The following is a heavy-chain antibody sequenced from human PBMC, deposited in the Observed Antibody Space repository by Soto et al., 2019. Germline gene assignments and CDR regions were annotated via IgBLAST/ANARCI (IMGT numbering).Heavy chain of an antibody. CDR1: GGSITTNHA. Sequence: SETLSLTCPVSGGSITTNHAWTWVRQFPGKGLEWIGEIYQSGSTSYNPSLKSRVTISVDKSKNQFSLDLRSVTAADTAVYYCTRGGHWIFDYWGKGTLVPVSS. J-gene: IGHJ4*02. D-gene: IGHD1-1*01. CDR3: TRGGHWIFDY. V-gene: IGHV4-4*02. CDR2: IYQSGST.